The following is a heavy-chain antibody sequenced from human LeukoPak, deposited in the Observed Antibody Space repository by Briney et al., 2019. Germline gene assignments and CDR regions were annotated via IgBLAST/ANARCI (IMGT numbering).Heavy chain of an antibody. CDR3: AKDPNGDYVGAFDS. CDR2: IRFDGSDK. CDR1: AFSFSKYG. Sequence: GGSLRLSCRTSAFSFSKYGMHWVRQAPGKGLEWVAFIRFDGSDKYYADSVRGRFTISRDNSRKMLYLQMNSLRVEDTAVYYCAKDPNGDYVGAFDSWGQGTMVTVSS. J-gene: IGHJ3*02. D-gene: IGHD4-17*01. V-gene: IGHV3-30*02.